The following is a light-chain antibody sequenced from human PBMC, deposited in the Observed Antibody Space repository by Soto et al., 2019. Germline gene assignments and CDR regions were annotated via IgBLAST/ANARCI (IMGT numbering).Light chain of an antibody. V-gene: IGLV2-8*01. J-gene: IGLJ1*01. CDR2: EVS. CDR1: SSDVGGYDY. CDR3: RSYAGSNNYYV. Sequence: QSVLTQPPSASGSPGQSVTISCTGTSSDVGGYDYVSWYQQHPGKAPKLMIYEVSKRPSVVPDRFSGSKPGNTDALTVSVLQAQDGAEYYCRSYAGSNNYYVFGTEAKVTRL.